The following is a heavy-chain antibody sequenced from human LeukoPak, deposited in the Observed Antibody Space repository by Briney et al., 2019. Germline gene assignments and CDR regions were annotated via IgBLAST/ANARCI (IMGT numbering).Heavy chain of an antibody. CDR3: ARHVPLGRLRLGELSR. CDR2: IYYSGST. J-gene: IGHJ4*02. D-gene: IGHD3-16*02. CDR1: GYSISSSSYY. Sequence: SETLSLTCTVSGYSISSSSYYWGWIRQPPGKGLEWIGSIYYSGSTYYNPSLKSRVTISVDTSKNQFSLKLSSVTAADTAVYYCARHVPLGRLRLGELSRWGQGTLVTVSS. V-gene: IGHV4-39*01.